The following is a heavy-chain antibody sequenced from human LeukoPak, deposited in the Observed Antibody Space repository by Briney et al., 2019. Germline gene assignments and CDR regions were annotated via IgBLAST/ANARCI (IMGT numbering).Heavy chain of an antibody. CDR3: TTDISGYYYGSGSCVVDY. CDR1: GFTLSNAW. CDR2: IKSKTDGGTT. J-gene: IGHJ4*02. V-gene: IGHV3-15*01. D-gene: IGHD3-10*01. Sequence: GGSLRLSCAASGFTLSNAWMSWVRQAPGKGLEWVGRIKSKTDGGTTDYAAPVKGRFTISRDDSKNTLYLQMNSLKTEDTAVYYCTTDISGYYYGSGSCVVDYWGQGTLVTVSS.